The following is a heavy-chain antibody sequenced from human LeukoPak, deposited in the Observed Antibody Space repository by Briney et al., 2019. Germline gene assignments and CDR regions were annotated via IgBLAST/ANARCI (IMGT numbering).Heavy chain of an antibody. Sequence: GGSLRLSCAASGFIFSNYGMNWVRQAPGKGLEWVAAISASGSATSYADSVRGRFTISRDNSKSTTYLQMNSLRDEDTAVYYCARDHRRITIFGVVKEGPWGQGTLVTVSS. D-gene: IGHD3-3*01. CDR3: ARDHRRITIFGVVKEGP. CDR1: GFIFSNYG. CDR2: ISASGSAT. J-gene: IGHJ5*02. V-gene: IGHV3-23*01.